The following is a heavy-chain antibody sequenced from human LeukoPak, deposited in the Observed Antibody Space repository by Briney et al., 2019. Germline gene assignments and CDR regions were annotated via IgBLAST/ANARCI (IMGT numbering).Heavy chain of an antibody. D-gene: IGHD1-1*01. CDR2: ISGGGAGT. J-gene: IGHJ4*02. CDR1: GLSFSFYA. Sequence: GGSLRLSCAASGLSFSFYAMSWVRQAPGKGLEWVSSISGGGAGTYYADSVRGRFTISRDNSKNTLYLQMNSLRAEDTALYYCAKDFVRYNIQFDYWGQGALVTVSS. CDR3: AKDFVRYNIQFDY. V-gene: IGHV3-23*01.